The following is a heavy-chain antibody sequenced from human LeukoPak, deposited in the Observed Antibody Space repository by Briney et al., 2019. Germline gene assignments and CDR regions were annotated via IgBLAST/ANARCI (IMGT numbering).Heavy chain of an antibody. V-gene: IGHV5-51*01. CDR3: ARQVELPKTYYYYMDV. J-gene: IGHJ6*03. D-gene: IGHD1-7*01. Sequence: KLGESLKISCKGSGYSFTSYWIGWVRQMPGKGLEWMGIIYPDDSDTRYSPSFQGQVTISADKSISTAYLQWSSLKASDTAMYYCARQVELPKTYYYYMDVWGKGTTVTVSS. CDR1: GYSFTSYW. CDR2: IYPDDSDT.